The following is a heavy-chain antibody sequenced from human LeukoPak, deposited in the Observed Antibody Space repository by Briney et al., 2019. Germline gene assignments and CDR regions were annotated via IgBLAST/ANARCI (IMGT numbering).Heavy chain of an antibody. CDR2: INHSGST. V-gene: IGHV4-34*01. CDR3: ARGAPGY. J-gene: IGHJ4*02. Sequence: SETLSLTYAVYGGSFNGYSWTWIRQSPGKGLEWIGEINHSGSTNYNPSLKSRVTISIDTSKNQFSLRMSSVTAADTAVYYCARGAPGYWGQGTLVTVSS. CDR1: GGSFNGYS.